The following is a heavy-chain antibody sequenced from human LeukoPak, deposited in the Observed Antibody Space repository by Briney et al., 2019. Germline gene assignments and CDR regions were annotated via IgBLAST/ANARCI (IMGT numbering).Heavy chain of an antibody. CDR1: GFTFSSYA. Sequence: PGGSLRLSCAASGFTFSSYATSWVRQAPGKGLEWVSAISGSGGSTYYADSVKGRFTISRDNSKNTLYLQMNSLRAEDTAVYYCAKDPTYHRREGAFDIWGQGTMVTVSS. CDR3: AKDPTYHRREGAFDI. V-gene: IGHV3-23*01. J-gene: IGHJ3*02. CDR2: ISGSGGST. D-gene: IGHD2-2*01.